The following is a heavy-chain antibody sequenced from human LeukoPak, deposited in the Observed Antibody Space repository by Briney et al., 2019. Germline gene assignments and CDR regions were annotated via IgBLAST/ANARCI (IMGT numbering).Heavy chain of an antibody. V-gene: IGHV4-4*02. Sequence: SETLSLTCAVSGGSISSSNWWSWVRQPPGKGLEWIGYHYDSGSTHYNPSLKSRVTISLDTSKNQFSLNLSSVTAADTAVYYCARHSWVNGYFDYWGQGTLVTVSS. D-gene: IGHD2-15*01. CDR3: ARHSWVNGYFDY. CDR2: HYDSGST. CDR1: GGSISSSNW. J-gene: IGHJ4*02.